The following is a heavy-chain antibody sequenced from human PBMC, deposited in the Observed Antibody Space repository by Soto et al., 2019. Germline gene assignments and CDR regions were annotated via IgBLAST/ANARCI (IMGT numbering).Heavy chain of an antibody. CDR2: INSDGSST. D-gene: IGHD2-2*02. CDR3: ARGGLTTIPLTLGYYGMDV. V-gene: IGHV3-74*01. Sequence: GGSLRLSCAASGFTFSNNWMHWVRQAPGKGPVWVSRINSDGSSTYYADSVKGRFTISRDNAKNSLYLQMNSLRAEDTAVYYCARGGLTTIPLTLGYYGMDVWGQGTTVTVSS. J-gene: IGHJ6*02. CDR1: GFTFSNNW.